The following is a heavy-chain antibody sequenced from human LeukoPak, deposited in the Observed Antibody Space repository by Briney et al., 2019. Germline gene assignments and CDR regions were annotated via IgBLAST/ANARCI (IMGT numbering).Heavy chain of an antibody. J-gene: IGHJ4*02. D-gene: IGHD6-13*01. Sequence: SETLSLTCTVSGGSISNYYWNWIRQPPGKGLEWIGYIYYSGSTNYNPSLKSRATISIDTSKNQFSLKLSSVTAADTAVYYCARASYSSSWRKDYYFDYWGQGTLVTVSS. CDR1: GGSISNYY. V-gene: IGHV4-59*01. CDR2: IYYSGST. CDR3: ARASYSSSWRKDYYFDY.